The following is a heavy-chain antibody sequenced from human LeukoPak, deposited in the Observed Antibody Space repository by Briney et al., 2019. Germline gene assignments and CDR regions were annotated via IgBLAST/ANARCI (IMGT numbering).Heavy chain of an antibody. CDR1: GGSISSYY. D-gene: IGHD3-10*01. V-gene: IGHV4-4*07. CDR3: ARGVARGVYYYYYYMDV. CDR2: IYTSGST. J-gene: IGHJ6*03. Sequence: PSETLSLTCTVSGGSISSYYWSWIRQPAGKGLEWMGRIYTSGSTNYNPSLKSRVTMSVDTSKNQFSLKLSSVTAADTAVYYCARGVARGVYYYYYYMDVWGKGTTVTISS.